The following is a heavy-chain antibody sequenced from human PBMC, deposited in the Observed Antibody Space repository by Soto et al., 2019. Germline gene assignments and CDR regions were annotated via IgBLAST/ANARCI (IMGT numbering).Heavy chain of an antibody. CDR3: ARAGYSSSWNYYYGMDV. J-gene: IGHJ6*02. CDR2: IIPIFGTA. V-gene: IGHV1-69*13. D-gene: IGHD6-13*01. CDR1: GGTFSSYA. Sequence: ASVKVSCKAPGGTFSSYAISWVRQAPGQGLEWMGGIIPIFGTANYAQKFQGRVTITADESTSTAYMELSSLRSEDTAVYYCARAGYSSSWNYYYGMDVWGQGTTVTVSS.